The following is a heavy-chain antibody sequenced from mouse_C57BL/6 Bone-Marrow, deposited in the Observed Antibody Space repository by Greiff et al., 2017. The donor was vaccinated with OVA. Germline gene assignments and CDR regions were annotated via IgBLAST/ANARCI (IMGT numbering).Heavy chain of an antibody. CDR1: GFTFSDYY. CDR3: ARGGTAQAPAWFAY. D-gene: IGHD3-2*02. Sequence: EVKVVESEGGLVQPGSSMKLSCTASGFTFSDYYMAWVRQVPEKGLEWVANINYDGSSTYYLDSLKSRFIISRDNAKNILYLQMSSLKSEDTATYYCARGGTAQAPAWFAYWGQGTLVTVSA. J-gene: IGHJ3*01. CDR2: INYDGSST. V-gene: IGHV5-16*01.